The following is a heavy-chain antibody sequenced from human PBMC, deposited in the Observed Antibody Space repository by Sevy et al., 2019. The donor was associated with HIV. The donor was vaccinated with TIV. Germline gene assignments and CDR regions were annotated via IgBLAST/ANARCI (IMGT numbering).Heavy chain of an antibody. CDR2: IWNDGSNK. CDR1: GFILSSYD. CDR3: ARAYSYGTLDY. J-gene: IGHJ4*02. D-gene: IGHD5-18*01. Sequence: GGSLRLSCAASGFILSSYDMHWVRQAPGKGLEWVAVIWNDGSNKYYADSVKGRFTISRDNSKNTLYLQMNSLRAEDTAVYYCARAYSYGTLDYWGQGSLVTVSS. V-gene: IGHV3-33*01.